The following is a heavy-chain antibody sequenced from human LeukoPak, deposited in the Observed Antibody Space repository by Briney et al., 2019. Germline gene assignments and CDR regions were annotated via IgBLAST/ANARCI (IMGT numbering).Heavy chain of an antibody. D-gene: IGHD2-15*01. Sequence: SQTLSLTCAVSGGSISSGGYSWSWIRQPPGKGLEWIGYIYHSGSTYYNPSLKSRVTISVDRSKNQFSLKLSSVTAADTAVYYCAREYCSGGSCPIDYWGQGTLVTVSS. J-gene: IGHJ4*02. CDR2: IYHSGST. V-gene: IGHV4-30-2*01. CDR1: GGSISSGGYS. CDR3: AREYCSGGSCPIDY.